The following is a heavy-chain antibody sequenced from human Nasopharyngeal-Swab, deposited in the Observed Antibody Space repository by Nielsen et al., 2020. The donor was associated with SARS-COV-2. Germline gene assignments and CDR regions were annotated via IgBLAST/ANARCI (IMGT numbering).Heavy chain of an antibody. CDR1: GDNVSSNSAA. Sequence: SQTLSLTCAISGDNVSSNSAAWNWIRQSPSRGLEWLGRTYYRSKWYNDYAVSVKSRITINPDTSKNQFSLQLNSVTPEDTAVYYCARVGPRHYDFWSGYSFDYWGQGTLVTVSS. CDR3: ARVGPRHYDFWSGYSFDY. J-gene: IGHJ4*02. V-gene: IGHV6-1*01. D-gene: IGHD3-3*01. CDR2: TYYRSKWYN.